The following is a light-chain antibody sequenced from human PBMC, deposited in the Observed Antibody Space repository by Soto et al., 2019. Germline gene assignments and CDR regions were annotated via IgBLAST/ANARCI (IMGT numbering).Light chain of an antibody. CDR3: SSYTSGSTLVV. Sequence: QSALTQPASVSGSPGQSITISCTGSSSDVGAYNYVSWYQQHPGKAPRLMIYEVTNRPSGVSNRFSGSKSGNTASLTISGLRAEDEADYYCSSYTSGSTLVVFGGGTKLTFL. CDR2: EVT. J-gene: IGLJ2*01. CDR1: SSDVGAYNY. V-gene: IGLV2-14*01.